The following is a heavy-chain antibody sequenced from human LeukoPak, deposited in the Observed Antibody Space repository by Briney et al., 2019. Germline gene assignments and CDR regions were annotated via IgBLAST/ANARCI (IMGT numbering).Heavy chain of an antibody. CDR2: IWYDGSNK. Sequence: PGRSLGLSCAASGFTFSSYGMHWVRQAPGKGLEWVAVIWYDGSNKYYADSVKGRFTISRDNSKNTLYLQMNSLRAEDTAVYYCARGRGTAMAYYFDYWGQGTLVTVSS. CDR1: GFTFSSYG. D-gene: IGHD5-18*01. V-gene: IGHV3-33*01. CDR3: ARGRGTAMAYYFDY. J-gene: IGHJ4*02.